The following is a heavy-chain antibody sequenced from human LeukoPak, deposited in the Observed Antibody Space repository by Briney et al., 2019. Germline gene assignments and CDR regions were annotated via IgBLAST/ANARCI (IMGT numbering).Heavy chain of an antibody. D-gene: IGHD3-10*01. V-gene: IGHV4-4*07. J-gene: IGHJ4*01. CDR2: VYSSGAT. Sequence: SETLSLTCTVSDASVTTYSWSWLRQPAGKGVEWVGRVYSSGATKYNPSLKSPVTISADTSKNQFSLKLPSVTAADTAVYYCARDHYGSGSYNAYFDYWGHGTQVTVSS. CDR3: ARDHYGSGSYNAYFDY. CDR1: DASVTTYS.